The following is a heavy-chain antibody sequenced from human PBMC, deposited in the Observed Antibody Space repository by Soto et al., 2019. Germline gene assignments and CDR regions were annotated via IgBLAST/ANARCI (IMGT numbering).Heavy chain of an antibody. J-gene: IGHJ5*01. CDR1: GFTFSDNY. CDR2: ISTGGSTT. CDR3: ARGGSTTRTTWFDS. V-gene: IGHV3-11*01. Sequence: QVQLAESGGNLVKPGGSLRLSCAASGFTFSDNYMSWIRQAPGKGLEWVSYISTGGSTTHYVDSVKGRFTISRDNAKNSVYLQMNGLRAEDTAVYYCARGGSTTRTTWFDSWGQGTLVTVSS. D-gene: IGHD1-1*01.